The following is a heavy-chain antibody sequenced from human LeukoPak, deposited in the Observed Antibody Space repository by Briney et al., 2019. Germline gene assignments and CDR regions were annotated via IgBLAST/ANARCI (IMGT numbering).Heavy chain of an antibody. D-gene: IGHD3-22*01. J-gene: IGHJ4*02. V-gene: IGHV3-9*01. CDR2: ISWNSGSI. CDR1: GFTFDDYA. Sequence: PGRSLRLSCAASGFTFDDYAMHWVRQAPGKGLEWVSGISWNSGSIGYADSVKGRFAISRDNAKNSLYLQMNSLRAEDTALYYCAKAPTYYYDSSGYPFDYWGQGTLATVSS. CDR3: AKAPTYYYDSSGYPFDY.